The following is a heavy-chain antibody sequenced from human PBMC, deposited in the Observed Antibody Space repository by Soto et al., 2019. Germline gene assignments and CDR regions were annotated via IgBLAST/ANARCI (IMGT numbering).Heavy chain of an antibody. Sequence: ASVKVSCKASGYTFTSYYMHWVRQAPGQGLEWMGIINPSGGSTSYAQKFQGRVTMTRDTSTSTVYMELSSLRSEDTAVYYCASRLRFVGYYYGMDVWGQGTTVTVSS. J-gene: IGHJ6*02. CDR2: INPSGGST. V-gene: IGHV1-46*01. CDR1: GYTFTSYY. D-gene: IGHD3-3*01. CDR3: ASRLRFVGYYYGMDV.